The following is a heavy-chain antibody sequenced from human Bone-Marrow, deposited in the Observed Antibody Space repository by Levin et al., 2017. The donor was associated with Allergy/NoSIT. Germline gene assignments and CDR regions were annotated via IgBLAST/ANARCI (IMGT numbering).Heavy chain of an antibody. V-gene: IGHV3-30*18. CDR1: GFTFSSYG. CDR3: AKDAYYDFWSAHYYYYYGMDV. D-gene: IGHD3-3*01. CDR2: ISYDGSNK. J-gene: IGHJ6*02. Sequence: GGSLRLSCAASGFTFSSYGMHWVRQAPGKGLEWVAVISYDGSNKYYADSVKGRFTISRDNSKNTLYLQMNSLRAEDTAVYYCAKDAYYDFWSAHYYYYYGMDVWGQGTTVTVSS.